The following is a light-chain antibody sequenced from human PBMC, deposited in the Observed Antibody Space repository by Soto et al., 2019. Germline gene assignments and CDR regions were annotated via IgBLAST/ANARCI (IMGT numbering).Light chain of an antibody. CDR2: GAS. CDR1: QSVSSSY. Sequence: ESVLTQSPGTLSLSPGERATLSCRASQSVSSSYLAWSQQKPGQAPRLLIYGASTRATGIPARFSGSGSGTDFTLTISRLEPEDFAVYYCQQYGSSPLTFGPGTKVDI. CDR3: QQYGSSPLT. V-gene: IGKV3-20*01. J-gene: IGKJ3*01.